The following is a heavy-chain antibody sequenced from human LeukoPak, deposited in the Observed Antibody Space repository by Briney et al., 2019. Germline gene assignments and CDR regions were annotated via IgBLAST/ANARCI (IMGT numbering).Heavy chain of an antibody. V-gene: IGHV1-18*04. CDR2: ISAYNGAT. D-gene: IGHD3-10*01. CDR3: ARSGDRNWFDP. Sequence: GASVKVSCKCSGYTFSNFGVGWVRQAPGQGLEWMGWISAYNGATNYAQKVQGRVTMTTDTSTSTAYMELRSLRSDDTAVYYCARSGDRNWFDPWGQGTLVSVSS. J-gene: IGHJ5*02. CDR1: GYTFSNFG.